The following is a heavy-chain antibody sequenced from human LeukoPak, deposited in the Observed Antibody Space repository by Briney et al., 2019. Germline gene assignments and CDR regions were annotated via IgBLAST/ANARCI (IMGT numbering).Heavy chain of an antibody. CDR3: AKLGVGATAFDY. D-gene: IGHD1-26*01. V-gene: IGHV3-30*18. J-gene: IGHJ4*02. CDR2: ISYDGSNK. Sequence: GGSLRLSCAASGFTFSSYGMHWVRQAPGKGLEWVAVISYDGSNKYYANSVEGRFTISRDNSKNTLYLQMNSLRAEDTAVYYCAKLGVGATAFDYWGQGTLVTVSS. CDR1: GFTFSSYG.